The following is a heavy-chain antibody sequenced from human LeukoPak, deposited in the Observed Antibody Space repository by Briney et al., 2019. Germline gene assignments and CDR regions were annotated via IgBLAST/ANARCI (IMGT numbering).Heavy chain of an antibody. CDR1: GYTFTSYG. J-gene: IGHJ4*02. CDR3: AADGTD. V-gene: IGHV1-69*05. CDR2: IIPRLGTT. Sequence: SVKVSCKASGYTFTSYGINWVRQAPGQGLEWMGGIIPRLGTTKYIEKFQGRITITTDESTTTAYMELTSLRSEDTAVYYCAADGTDWGQGTLVTVSS.